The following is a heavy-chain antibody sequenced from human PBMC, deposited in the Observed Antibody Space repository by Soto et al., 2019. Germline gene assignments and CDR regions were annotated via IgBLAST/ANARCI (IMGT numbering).Heavy chain of an antibody. D-gene: IGHD6-13*01. CDR1: GDSVASNRAT. J-gene: IGHJ4*02. Sequence: SPTLSLTCVISGDSVASNRATWNWVRQSPSRGLEWLGRTYYRSKWKNDYALSVNSRITINPDTSKNQLSLQLSSVTPDDTAIYCCVRGVDSSFNYWGQGTLGAFSS. V-gene: IGHV6-1*01. CDR3: VRGVDSSFNY. CDR2: TYYRSKWKN.